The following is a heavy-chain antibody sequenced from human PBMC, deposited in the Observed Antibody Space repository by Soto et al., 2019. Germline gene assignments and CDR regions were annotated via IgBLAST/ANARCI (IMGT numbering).Heavy chain of an antibody. CDR2: ISVYSGDT. CDR3: ASTQGSGYCSSARCRTGMDV. CDR1: GYTFSSYG. D-gene: IGHD2-2*01. Sequence: QVQLVQSGAEVTKPGASVKVSCKASGYTFSSYGVTWVRQAPGQGLEWMGWISVYSGDTNYAQNLQSRVTMTTDTPSITPYMALRSPTFDDTAVYYCASTQGSGYCSSARCRTGMDVWGQGTKVTVSS. V-gene: IGHV1-18*01. J-gene: IGHJ6*02.